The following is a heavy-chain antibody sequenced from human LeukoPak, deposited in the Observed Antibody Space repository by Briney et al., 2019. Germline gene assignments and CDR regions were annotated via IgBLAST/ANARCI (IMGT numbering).Heavy chain of an antibody. V-gene: IGHV4-34*01. Sequence: MSSETLSLTCVVYGGSFSGYYWSWIRQPPGKGLEWIGEINHSGSTNYNPSLKSRVTISVDTSKNQFSLKLSSVTAADTAVYYCARHPTMPRLRWQGGGFDYWGQGTLVTVSS. CDR2: INHSGST. CDR1: GGSFSGYY. D-gene: IGHD4-23*01. CDR3: ARHPTMPRLRWQGGGFDY. J-gene: IGHJ4*02.